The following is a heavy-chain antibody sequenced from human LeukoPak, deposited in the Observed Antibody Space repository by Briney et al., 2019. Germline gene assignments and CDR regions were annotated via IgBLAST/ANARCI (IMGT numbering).Heavy chain of an antibody. CDR3: ARDPHTAMALCYFDY. J-gene: IGHJ4*02. D-gene: IGHD5-18*01. V-gene: IGHV3-74*01. CDR1: GFTFSSYW. CDR2: INSDGSST. Sequence: GGSLRLSCAASGFTFSSYWMHWVRQAPGKGLVWVSRINSDGSSTSYADSVKGRFTISRDNAKNTLYLQMNSLRAEDTAVYYCARDPHTAMALCYFDYWGQGTLVTVSS.